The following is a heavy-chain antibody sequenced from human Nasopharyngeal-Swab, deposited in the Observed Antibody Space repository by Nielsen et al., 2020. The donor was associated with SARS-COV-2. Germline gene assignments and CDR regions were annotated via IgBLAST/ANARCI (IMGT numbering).Heavy chain of an antibody. D-gene: IGHD5-18*01. J-gene: IGHJ4*02. CDR2: IYHSGST. V-gene: IGHV4-38-2*01. Sequence: WIRQPPGKGLEWIGSIYHSGSTDYSPSIRSRVTILVDTSKNQFSLKLYSVTAADTAIYYCARRSGYSYGYALDNWGPGTLVPSPQ. CDR3: ARRSGYSYGYALDN.